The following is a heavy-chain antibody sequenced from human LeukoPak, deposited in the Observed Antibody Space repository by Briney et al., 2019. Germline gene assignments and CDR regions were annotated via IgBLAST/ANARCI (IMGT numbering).Heavy chain of an antibody. Sequence: PSETLSLTCAVYGGSFSGYYWSWIRQPPGKGLEWIGEINHSGSTNYNPSLKSRVTISVDTSKNQFSLKLSSVTAADTAVYYCARVWYYSDTLDYWGQGTLVTVSS. CDR2: INHSGST. CDR3: ARVWYYSDTLDY. J-gene: IGHJ4*02. V-gene: IGHV4-34*01. D-gene: IGHD3-22*01. CDR1: GGSFSGYY.